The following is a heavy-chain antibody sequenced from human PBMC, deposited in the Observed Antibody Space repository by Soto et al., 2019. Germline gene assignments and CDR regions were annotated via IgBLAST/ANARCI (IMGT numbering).Heavy chain of an antibody. D-gene: IGHD1-7*01. J-gene: IGHJ4*02. CDR1: FTFSSYA. CDR2: ISGSGGST. CDR3: AKDPSGITGTTGY. Sequence: FTFSSYAMSWVRHAPGKGLEWVSAISGSGGSTYYADSVKGRFTISRDNSKNTLYLQMNSLRAEDTAVYYCAKDPSGITGTTGYWGQGTLVTVSS. V-gene: IGHV3-23*01.